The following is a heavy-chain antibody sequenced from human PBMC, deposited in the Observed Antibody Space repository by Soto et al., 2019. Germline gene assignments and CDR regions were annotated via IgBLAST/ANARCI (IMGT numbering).Heavy chain of an antibody. CDR3: ARDGTYNCV. Sequence: EVQLVESGGGLVQPGGSLRLSCAASGFTVSKYYMRWVRQAPGKGLEWVSLIYSGGATYYADSVKGRFTISRDNTKNTLGVHMTCLRAEDEAESDCARDGTYNCVGGHGILVTVSS. V-gene: IGHV3-66*01. D-gene: IGHD1-1*01. J-gene: IGHJ4*01. CDR1: GFTVSKYY. CDR2: IYSGGAT.